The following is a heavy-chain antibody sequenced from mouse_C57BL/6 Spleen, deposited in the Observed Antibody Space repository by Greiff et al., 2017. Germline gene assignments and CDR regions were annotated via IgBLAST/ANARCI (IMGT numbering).Heavy chain of an antibody. CDR2: INPNNGGT. CDR1: GYTFTDYY. V-gene: IGHV1-26*01. CDR3: ARNLFYAMDY. Sequence: EVQLQQSGPELVKPGASVKISCKASGYTFTDYYMNWVKQSHGKSLEWIGDINPNNGGTSYNQKFKGKATLTVDKSSSTAYMELRSLTSEDSAVXYCARNLFYAMDYWGQGTSVTVSS. J-gene: IGHJ4*01.